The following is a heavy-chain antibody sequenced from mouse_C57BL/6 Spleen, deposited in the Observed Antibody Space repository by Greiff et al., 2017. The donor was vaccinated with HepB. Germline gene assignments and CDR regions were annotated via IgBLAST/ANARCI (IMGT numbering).Heavy chain of an antibody. Sequence: VQLQQSGPELVKPGASVKISCKASGYSFTGYFMNWVKQSHGKSLEWIGRINPYNGDTFYNQKFKGKATLTVDTSSSTAYMQLSSLTSEDSAVYYCAVDYGNYRAMDYWGQGTSVTVSS. J-gene: IGHJ4*01. CDR1: GYSFTGYF. V-gene: IGHV1-20*01. CDR2: INPYNGDT. CDR3: AVDYGNYRAMDY. D-gene: IGHD2-1*01.